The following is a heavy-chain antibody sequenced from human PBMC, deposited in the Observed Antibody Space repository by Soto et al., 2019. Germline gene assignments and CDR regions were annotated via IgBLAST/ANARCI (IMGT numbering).Heavy chain of an antibody. CDR2: IHHSGST. V-gene: IGHV4-59*01. CDR3: ARDTAYGSGTPIGGYNWFDP. D-gene: IGHD3-10*01. CDR1: GGSISSYY. J-gene: IGHJ5*02. Sequence: PSETLSLTCTVSGGSISSYYWTWIRQPPGKGLEWIGYIHHSGSTNYNPSLKSRVTISIDTSKNQFSLKLNSVTAADTAIYYCARDTAYGSGTPIGGYNWFDPWGQGTLVTVSS.